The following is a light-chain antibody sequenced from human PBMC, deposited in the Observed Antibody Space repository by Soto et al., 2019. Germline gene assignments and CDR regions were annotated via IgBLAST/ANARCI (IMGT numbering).Light chain of an antibody. Sequence: EIVLTQSPGTLSLSPGEGATLSCRASQSVSTNFFAWYQQNPGQAPRLLIYGASTRATGIPDRFSGSGSGTDFTLTISRLETEDFAVYYCQQYGRTSWTFGQGTKVEIK. V-gene: IGKV3-20*01. CDR1: QSVSTNF. J-gene: IGKJ1*01. CDR2: GAS. CDR3: QQYGRTSWT.